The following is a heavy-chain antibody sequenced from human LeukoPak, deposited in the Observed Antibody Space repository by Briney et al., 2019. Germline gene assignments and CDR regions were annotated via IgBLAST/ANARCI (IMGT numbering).Heavy chain of an antibody. CDR1: GYTFTSYY. D-gene: IGHD3-22*01. CDR3: ARQYYDSSGYLTFDY. CDR2: INPSGGST. V-gene: IGHV1-46*03. J-gene: IGHJ4*02. Sequence: ASVKVSCKASGYTFTSYYMHWVRQTPGQGREWMGIINPSGGSTSYAQKFQGRVTMTRDTSTSTVYMELSSLRSEDTAVYYCARQYYDSSGYLTFDYWGQGTLVTVSS.